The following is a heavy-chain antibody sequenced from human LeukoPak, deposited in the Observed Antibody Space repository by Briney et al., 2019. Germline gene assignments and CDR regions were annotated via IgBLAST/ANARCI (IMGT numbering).Heavy chain of an antibody. CDR1: GYTFTSYG. Sequence: ASVKVSCKASGYTFTSYGISWVRQAPGQGLEWMGWISAYNGNTNYAQKLQGRVTMTTDTSTSTAYMELRSLRSDDTAVYYCARDSPSVWAAAGEGHDAFDIWGQGTMVTVSS. CDR3: ARDSPSVWAAAGEGHDAFDI. CDR2: ISAYNGNT. V-gene: IGHV1-18*01. J-gene: IGHJ3*02. D-gene: IGHD6-13*01.